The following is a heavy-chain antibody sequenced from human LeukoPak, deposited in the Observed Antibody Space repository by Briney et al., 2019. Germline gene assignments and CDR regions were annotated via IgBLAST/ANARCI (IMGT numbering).Heavy chain of an antibody. CDR2: IRSKTYGGTG. CDR1: GFTFGDYA. D-gene: IGHD1-26*01. V-gene: IGHV3-49*03. Sequence: GGSLRLSCTASGFTFGDYAMNWFRQAPGKGLEWVGFIRSKTYGGTGEYAASVKGRFTISRDDSKSIAHLQMNSPKTEDTAVYYCTRSESGTYKGGFDFWGQGTLVTVSS. CDR3: TRSESGTYKGGFDF. J-gene: IGHJ4*02.